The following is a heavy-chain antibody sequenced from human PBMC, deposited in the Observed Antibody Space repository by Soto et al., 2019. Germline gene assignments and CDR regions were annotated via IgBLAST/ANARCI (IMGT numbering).Heavy chain of an antibody. CDR3: AKDRHDSSGYDN. J-gene: IGHJ4*02. CDR1: GFTFSSYG. V-gene: IGHV3-30*18. CDR2: ISYDGSNK. D-gene: IGHD3-22*01. Sequence: GGSLRLSCAASGFTFSSYGMHWVRQAPGKGLEWVAVISYDGSNKYYADSVKGRFTISRDNSKNTLYLQMNSLRAEDTAVYYCAKDRHDSSGYDNWGQGTLVTVSS.